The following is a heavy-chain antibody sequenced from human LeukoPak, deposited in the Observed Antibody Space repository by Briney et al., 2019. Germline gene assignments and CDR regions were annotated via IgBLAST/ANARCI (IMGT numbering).Heavy chain of an antibody. V-gene: IGHV4-30-4*01. Sequence: SETLSLTCTVSGGSISSGDYYWSWIRQPPGKGLEWIGYIYYSGSTYYNPSLKSRVTISVDTSKNQFSLKLSSVTAADTAVYYCAGTYYYDSSGYPGAWLDPWGQGTLVTVSS. CDR1: GGSISSGDYY. J-gene: IGHJ5*02. CDR2: IYYSGST. CDR3: AGTYYYDSSGYPGAWLDP. D-gene: IGHD3-22*01.